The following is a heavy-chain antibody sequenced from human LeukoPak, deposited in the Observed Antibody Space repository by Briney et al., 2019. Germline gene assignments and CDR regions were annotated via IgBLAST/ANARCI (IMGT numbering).Heavy chain of an antibody. J-gene: IGHJ3*02. V-gene: IGHV4-30-4*08. D-gene: IGHD3-3*01. Sequence: PSETLSLTCTVSGGSISSGDYYWSWIHHPPGKGLEWIGYIYYRGSTYYNPSLKSRVTISVDTSKNQFSLKLSSVTAADTAVYYCARFGSDYDFWSGSPNNAFDIWGQGTMVTVSS. CDR3: ARFGSDYDFWSGSPNNAFDI. CDR2: IYYRGST. CDR1: GGSISSGDYY.